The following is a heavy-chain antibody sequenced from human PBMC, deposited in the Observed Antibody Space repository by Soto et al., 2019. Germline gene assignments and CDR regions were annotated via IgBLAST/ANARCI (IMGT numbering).Heavy chain of an antibody. D-gene: IGHD4-17*01. CDR1: GFTVSTNY. Sequence: GGSLRLSCAASGFTVSTNYMSWVRQAPGKGLEWVSIIYSGGSTYYAESAKGRFTISRDNSKNTLNLQMNSLRAEDTAVYYCARDSVTPGYFDYWGQGTLVTVSS. J-gene: IGHJ4*02. V-gene: IGHV3-53*01. CDR2: IYSGGST. CDR3: ARDSVTPGYFDY.